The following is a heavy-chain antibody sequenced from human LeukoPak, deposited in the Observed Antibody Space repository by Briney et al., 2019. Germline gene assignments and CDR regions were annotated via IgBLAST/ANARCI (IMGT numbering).Heavy chain of an antibody. CDR3: ATHNREYYFDY. J-gene: IGHJ4*02. Sequence: GGSLRLSCAASGFTFSSYGMHWVRQAPGKGLEWVAVISYDGSNKYYADSVKGRFTISRDNSKNTLYLQMNSLRAEDTAVYYCATHNREYYFDYWAREPWSPSPQ. D-gene: IGHD1-14*01. V-gene: IGHV3-30*03. CDR2: ISYDGSNK. CDR1: GFTFSSYG.